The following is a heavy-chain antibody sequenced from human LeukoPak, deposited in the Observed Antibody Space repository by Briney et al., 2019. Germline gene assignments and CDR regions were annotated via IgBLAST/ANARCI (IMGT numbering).Heavy chain of an antibody. Sequence: GSLRLPCAASGFTFSNYAMSWVRQAPGKGLEWVSTITDSAGSTYYADSVKGRFTISRDNSKNTLYLQMNSLRAEDTAVYYCARAEVGATLGYWGQGTLVTVSS. CDR3: ARAEVGATLGY. D-gene: IGHD1-26*01. CDR1: GFTFSNYA. V-gene: IGHV3-23*01. CDR2: ITDSAGST. J-gene: IGHJ4*02.